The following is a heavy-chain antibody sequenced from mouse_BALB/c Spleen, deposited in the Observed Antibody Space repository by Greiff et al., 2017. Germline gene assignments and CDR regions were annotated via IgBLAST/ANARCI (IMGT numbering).Heavy chain of an antibody. CDR3: TRSGGYYEAWFAY. CDR1: GYTFTSYW. J-gene: IGHJ3*01. V-gene: IGHV1-69*02. CDR2: IYPSDSYT. Sequence: VQLQQPGAELVRPGASVKLSCKASGYTFTSYWINWVKQRPGQGLEWIGNIYPSDSYTNYNQKFKDKATLTVDKSSSTAYMQLSSPTSEDSAVYYCTRSGGYYEAWFAYWGQGTLVTVSA. D-gene: IGHD2-3*01.